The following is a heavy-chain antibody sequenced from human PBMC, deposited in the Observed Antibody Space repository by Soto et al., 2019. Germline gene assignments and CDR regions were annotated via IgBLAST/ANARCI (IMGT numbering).Heavy chain of an antibody. CDR1: GGSISSYY. Sequence: SETLSLTCTVSGGSISSYYWSWIRQPPGKGLEWIGYIYYSGSTNYNPSLKSRVTISVDTSKNQFSLKLSSVTAADTAVYYCARDLRNSGGWENYNWFDPWGQGTLVTVSS. J-gene: IGHJ5*02. CDR3: ARDLRNSGGWENYNWFDP. D-gene: IGHD6-19*01. V-gene: IGHV4-59*01. CDR2: IYYSGST.